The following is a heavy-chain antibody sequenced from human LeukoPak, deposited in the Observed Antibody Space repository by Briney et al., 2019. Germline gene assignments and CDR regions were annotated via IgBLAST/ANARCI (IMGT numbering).Heavy chain of an antibody. D-gene: IGHD6-19*01. J-gene: IGHJ4*02. V-gene: IGHV4-39*02. CDR3: ARDSGSGWSFDY. CDR2: IYFNGNT. CDR1: GGSLSSNTYY. Sequence: SETLSLSCTVSGGSLSSNTYYWAWIRQPPGKGLEWIGSIYFNGNTYYNPSLKSRVTISVDTSKNQFSLKLTSMTAADTAVYYCARDSGSGWSFDYWGQGTLVTVSS.